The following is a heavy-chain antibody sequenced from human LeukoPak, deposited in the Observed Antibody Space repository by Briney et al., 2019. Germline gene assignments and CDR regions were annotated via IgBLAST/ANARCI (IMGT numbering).Heavy chain of an antibody. CDR3: ARGPDGYNYGFDY. CDR2: NYYGGST. V-gene: IGHV4-59*01. D-gene: IGHD5-24*01. Sequence: SETLSLTCTVSGGSISSYYWSWIRQPPGKGLEWIGYNYYGGSTNYNPSLKSRVTISVDTSKNQFSLKLSSVTAADTAVYYCARGPDGYNYGFDYWGQGTLVTVSS. CDR1: GGSISSYY. J-gene: IGHJ4*02.